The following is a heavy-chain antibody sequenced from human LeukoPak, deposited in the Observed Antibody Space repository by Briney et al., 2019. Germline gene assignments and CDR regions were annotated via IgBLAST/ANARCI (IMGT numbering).Heavy chain of an antibody. CDR1: GFTFSNAW. Sequence: GGTLRLSCAASGFTFSNAWMSWVRQAPGKGLEWVGRIKSKTDDGTTDYAAPVKGRFTISRDDSKTTLYLQMNSLKTEDTAVYYCPAPVFFDYGAQGTRVTVSS. CDR2: IKSKTDDGTT. D-gene: IGHD3-3*01. CDR3: PAPVFFDY. J-gene: IGHJ4*02. V-gene: IGHV3-15*01.